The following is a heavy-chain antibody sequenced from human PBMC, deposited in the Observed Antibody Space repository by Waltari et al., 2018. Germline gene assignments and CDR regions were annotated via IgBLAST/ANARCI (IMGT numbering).Heavy chain of an antibody. V-gene: IGHV1-69*02. CDR3: ARQLLDGPIDY. CDR1: GGTFSSYT. J-gene: IGHJ4*02. D-gene: IGHD2-2*01. Sequence: QVQLVQSGAEVKKPGSSVKVSCKASGGTFSSYTVSWVRQAPGHGREWMGRIIPILGIANDAQKFQGRFTITADKSTSTAYMELSSLRSEDTAVYYCARQLLDGPIDYWGQGTLVTVSS. CDR2: IIPILGIA.